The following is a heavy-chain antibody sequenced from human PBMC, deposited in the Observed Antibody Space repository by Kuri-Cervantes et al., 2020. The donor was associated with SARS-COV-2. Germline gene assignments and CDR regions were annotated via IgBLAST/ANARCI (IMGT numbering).Heavy chain of an antibody. D-gene: IGHD6-13*01. V-gene: IGHV3-72*01. CDR2: TRNKANSYTT. J-gene: IGHJ4*02. Sequence: GESLKISCAASGFTFSSYSMNWVRQAPGKGLEWVGRTRNKANSYTTEYAASVKGRFTISRDDSKNSLYLQMNSLRAEDTAVYYCARGFNLYSSSWFSYFDYWGQGTLVTVSS. CDR3: ARGFNLYSSSWFSYFDY. CDR1: GFTFSSYS.